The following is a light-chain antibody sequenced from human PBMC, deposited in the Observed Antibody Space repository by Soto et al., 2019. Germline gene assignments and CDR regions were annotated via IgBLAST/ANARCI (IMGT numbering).Light chain of an antibody. J-gene: IGKJ2*01. CDR3: QQGFSTPRT. CDR1: QSISSY. V-gene: IGKV1-39*01. CDR2: AAS. Sequence: DLQMTQSPSSLPASVGDRVTITCRASQSISSYLNWYQQKPGKAPELLIYAASSLQSGVPSRFSGSGSGTDFTLTITSLQPEDFATYYCQQGFSTPRTFGQGTKLEIK.